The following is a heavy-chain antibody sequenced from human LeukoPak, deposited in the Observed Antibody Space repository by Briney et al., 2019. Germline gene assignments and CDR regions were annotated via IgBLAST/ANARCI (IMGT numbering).Heavy chain of an antibody. CDR2: IYSFGGT. V-gene: IGHV4-31*11. Sequence: PSGTLSLTCAVSGGSISTSSHYWTWLRQHPGKGPEWIAYIYSFGGTYYNPSLESRVTISLDSSENQFSLTLNSVTAADTAVYYCARGRRELKYGPDYWGQGTLVTVSS. CDR1: GGSISTSSHY. CDR3: ARGRRELKYGPDY. J-gene: IGHJ4*02. D-gene: IGHD2/OR15-2a*01.